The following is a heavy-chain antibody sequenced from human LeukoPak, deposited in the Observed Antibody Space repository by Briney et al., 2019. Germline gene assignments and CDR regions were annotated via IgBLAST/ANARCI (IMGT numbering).Heavy chain of an antibody. J-gene: IGHJ4*02. D-gene: IGHD1-1*01. V-gene: IGHV4-34*01. CDR3: ARVGHWNDFGVDY. Sequence: SETLSLTCAVYGGSFSGYYWSWIRQPPGKGLEWIGEINHSGSANYNPSLKSRVTISVDTSKNQFSLKLSSVTAADTAVYYCARVGHWNDFGVDYWGQGTLVTVSS. CDR2: INHSGSA. CDR1: GGSFSGYY.